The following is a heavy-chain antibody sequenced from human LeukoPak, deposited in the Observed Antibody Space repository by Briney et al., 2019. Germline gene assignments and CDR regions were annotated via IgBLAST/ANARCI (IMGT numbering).Heavy chain of an antibody. CDR2: INPNSGGT. CDR1: GYTFTGYY. Sequence: ASVKVSCKASGYTFTGYYVHWVRQAPGQGLEWMGWINPNSGGTNYAQKFQGRVTMTRDTSISTAYMELSRLRSGDTAVYYCARALTGTTRYWGQGTLVTVSS. J-gene: IGHJ4*02. CDR3: ARALTGTTRY. V-gene: IGHV1-2*02. D-gene: IGHD1-7*01.